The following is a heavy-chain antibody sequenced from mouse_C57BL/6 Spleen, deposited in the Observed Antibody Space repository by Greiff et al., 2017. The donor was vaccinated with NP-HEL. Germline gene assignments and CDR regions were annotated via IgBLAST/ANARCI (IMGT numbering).Heavy chain of an antibody. Sequence: QVQLQQPGAELVKPGASVKLSCKASGYTFTSYWMHWVKQRPGQGLEWIGMIHPNRGSTNYNEKFKRKATLTVDKSSSTAYMQLSSLTSEDSAVYYCARREPSGAMDYWGQGTSVTVSS. J-gene: IGHJ4*01. CDR2: IHPNRGST. D-gene: IGHD3-1*01. V-gene: IGHV1-64*01. CDR3: ARREPSGAMDY. CDR1: GYTFTSYW.